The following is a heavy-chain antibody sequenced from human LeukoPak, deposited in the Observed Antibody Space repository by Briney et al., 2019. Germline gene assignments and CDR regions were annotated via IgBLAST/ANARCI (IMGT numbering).Heavy chain of an antibody. CDR1: GYTFTGYY. Sequence: ASVKVSCKASGYTFTGYYIHWVRQPPGQGLEWMGWFNPNSGDTDSAQKFQGRVTMTGDTSISTAYMELRGLTSDDTAIYYCAREYGSGYYYVYLDYWGQGTLVTVSS. CDR3: AREYGSGYYYVYLDY. CDR2: FNPNSGDT. D-gene: IGHD3-10*01. V-gene: IGHV1-2*02. J-gene: IGHJ4*02.